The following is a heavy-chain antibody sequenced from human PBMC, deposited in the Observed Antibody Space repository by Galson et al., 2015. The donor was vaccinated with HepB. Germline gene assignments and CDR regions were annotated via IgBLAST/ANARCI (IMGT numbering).Heavy chain of an antibody. Sequence: SLRLSCAASGFSISAYGMHWVRQAPGKGLEWVAVIWYDAINEYYADSVQGRITITRDNSKNTVSLQMNSLRVEDTAVYYCASQHSAGMTFDHWGQGTLVTVSS. D-gene: IGHD6-13*01. V-gene: IGHV3-33*01. J-gene: IGHJ4*02. CDR3: ASQHSAGMTFDH. CDR1: GFSISAYG. CDR2: IWYDAINE.